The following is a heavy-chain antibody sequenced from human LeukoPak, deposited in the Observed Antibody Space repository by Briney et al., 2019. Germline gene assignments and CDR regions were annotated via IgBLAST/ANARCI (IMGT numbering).Heavy chain of an antibody. CDR1: GFTFSSYG. J-gene: IGHJ4*02. D-gene: IGHD4-17*01. Sequence: GGSLRLSCAASGFTFSSYGMHWVRRAPGKGLEWVAFIRYDGSNKYYADSVKGRFTISRDNSKNTLYLQMNSLRAEDTAVYYCAKAHPDYGDFGMNDYWGQGTLVTVSS. CDR2: IRYDGSNK. CDR3: AKAHPDYGDFGMNDY. V-gene: IGHV3-30*02.